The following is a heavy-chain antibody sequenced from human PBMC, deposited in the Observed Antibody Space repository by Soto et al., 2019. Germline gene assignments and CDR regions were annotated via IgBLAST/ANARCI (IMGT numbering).Heavy chain of an antibody. CDR1: GGSISSGGYY. Sequence: PSETLSLTCTVSGGSISSGGYYWSWIRQHPGKGLEWIGYIYYSGSTYYNPSLKSRVTISVDTSKNQFSLKLSSVTAADTAVYYCARVFFLERGYPPPYYYYYYMDVWGKGTTVTVSS. CDR2: IYYSGST. J-gene: IGHJ6*03. V-gene: IGHV4-31*03. D-gene: IGHD3-22*01. CDR3: ARVFFLERGYPPPYYYYYYMDV.